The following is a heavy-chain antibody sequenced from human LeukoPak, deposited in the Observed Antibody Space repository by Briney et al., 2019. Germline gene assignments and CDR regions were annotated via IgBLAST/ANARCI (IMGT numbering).Heavy chain of an antibody. Sequence: SGTLSLTCAVSGGFISSGNWWGWFRQPPGKGLEWIGEIHHSVGTNYNPSLKSRVAISMDKSENQFSLDVTSVTAADTAMCYCARKGPATIADYWGRGTLVTVSS. CDR3: ARKGPATIADY. J-gene: IGHJ4*02. CDR2: IHHSVGT. V-gene: IGHV4-4*02. CDR1: GGFISSGNW. D-gene: IGHD4-11*01.